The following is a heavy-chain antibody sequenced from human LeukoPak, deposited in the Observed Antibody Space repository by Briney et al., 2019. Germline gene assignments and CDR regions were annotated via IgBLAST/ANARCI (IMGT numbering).Heavy chain of an antibody. D-gene: IGHD3-10*01. CDR2: VNPNSGGT. J-gene: IGHJ4*02. Sequence: ASVKVSCKASGYTFTSYYMHWVRQAPGQGLEWMGWVNPNSGGTNYAQKFQGRVTMTRDTSISTAYMELSRLRSDDTAVYYCAREMVRGVRYFDYWGQGTLVTVSS. CDR1: GYTFTSYY. CDR3: AREMVRGVRYFDY. V-gene: IGHV1-2*02.